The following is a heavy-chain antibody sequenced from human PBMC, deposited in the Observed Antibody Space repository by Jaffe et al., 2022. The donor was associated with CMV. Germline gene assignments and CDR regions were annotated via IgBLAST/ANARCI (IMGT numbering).Heavy chain of an antibody. J-gene: IGHJ6*03. CDR3: TTEGDIVVVPAAFESIRYYYMDV. CDR1: GFTFSNAW. Sequence: EVQLVESGGGLVKPGGSLRLSCAASGFTFSNAWMSWVRQAPGKGLEWVGRIKSKTDGGTTDYAAPVKGRFTISRDDSKNTLYLQMNSLKTEDTAVYYCTTEGDIVVVPAAFESIRYYYMDVWGKGTTVTVSS. D-gene: IGHD2-2*01. CDR2: IKSKTDGGTT. V-gene: IGHV3-15*01.